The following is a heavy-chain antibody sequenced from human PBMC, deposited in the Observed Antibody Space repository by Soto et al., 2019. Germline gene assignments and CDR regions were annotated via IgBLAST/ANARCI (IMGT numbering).Heavy chain of an antibody. D-gene: IGHD3-10*01. V-gene: IGHV4-34*01. Sequence: SETLSLTCAVYGGSFSGYYWSWIRQPPGKGLEWIGEINHSGSTNYNPSLKSRVTISVDTSKNQFSLKVSSGTAADTAVYYCARMGSMVRGVIGNWFDPWGQGTLVTVSS. CDR2: INHSGST. J-gene: IGHJ5*02. CDR3: ARMGSMVRGVIGNWFDP. CDR1: GGSFSGYY.